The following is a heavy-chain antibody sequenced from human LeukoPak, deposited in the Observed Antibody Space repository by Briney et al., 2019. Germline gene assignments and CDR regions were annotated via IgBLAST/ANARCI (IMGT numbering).Heavy chain of an antibody. CDR2: VNPTSGVS. CDR1: GYTFTTFY. Sequence: ASVKISCRTSGYTFTTFYIHWVRQAPGQGLEWMGMVNPTSGVSIYAQKFQGGVTMTRDTSTSTAHMGLSSLTSDDAAVYFCARERDYCSGSACYGSDYWGQGTLVTVSS. CDR3: ARERDYCSGSACYGSDY. J-gene: IGHJ4*02. D-gene: IGHD2-2*01. V-gene: IGHV1-46*01.